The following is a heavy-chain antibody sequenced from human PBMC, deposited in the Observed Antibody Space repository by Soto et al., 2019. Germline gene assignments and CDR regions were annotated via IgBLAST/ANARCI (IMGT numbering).Heavy chain of an antibody. CDR1: GFTFSSYA. CDR2: ISYDGSNK. J-gene: IGHJ6*02. D-gene: IGHD5-18*01. CDR3: ARVQLPTDYYYYGMDV. V-gene: IGHV3-30-3*01. Sequence: GGSLRLSCAASGFTFSSYAMHWVRQAPGKGLEWVAVISYDGSNKYYADSVKGRFTISRDNSKNTLYLQMNSLRAEDTAVYYCARVQLPTDYYYYGMDVWGQGTTVTVS.